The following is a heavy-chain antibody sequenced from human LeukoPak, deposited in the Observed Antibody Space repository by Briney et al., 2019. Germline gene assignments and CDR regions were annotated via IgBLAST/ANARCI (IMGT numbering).Heavy chain of an antibody. Sequence: PGGSLRLSCAASGLTFSNTWLSWVRQAPGKGLEWVGCIKSKINGGTTDYAAPVKGRCTISRDDSKNTLYLQMNSLKTEDTGVYYCSTDSLVLNYWGRGTLVTVSS. CDR2: IKSKINGGTT. D-gene: IGHD3-16*01. J-gene: IGHJ4*02. V-gene: IGHV3-15*01. CDR3: STDSLVLNY. CDR1: GLTFSNTW.